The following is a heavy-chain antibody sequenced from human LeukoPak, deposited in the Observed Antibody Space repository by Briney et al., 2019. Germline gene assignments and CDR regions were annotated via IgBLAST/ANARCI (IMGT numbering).Heavy chain of an antibody. CDR3: AKDIQLWNNRHDAFDI. Sequence: GGSLRLSCAASGFTFSSYGMSWVRQAPGKGLEWVSAISGSGGSTYYEDSVKGRFTISRDNSKNTLYLQMDSLRAEDTAVYYCAKDIQLWNNRHDAFDIWGQGTMVTVSS. CDR1: GFTFSSYG. V-gene: IGHV3-23*01. CDR2: ISGSGGST. D-gene: IGHD5-18*01. J-gene: IGHJ3*02.